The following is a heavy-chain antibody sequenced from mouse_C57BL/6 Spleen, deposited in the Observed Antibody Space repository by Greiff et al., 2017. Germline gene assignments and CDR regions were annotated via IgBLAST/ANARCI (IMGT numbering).Heavy chain of an antibody. CDR2: IHPNSGST. J-gene: IGHJ4*01. CDR1: GYTFTSYW. CDR3: AREGSLYYAMDY. D-gene: IGHD3-2*02. Sequence: QVHVKQPGAELVKPGASVKLSCKASGYTFTSYWMHWVKQRPGQGLEWIGMIHPNSGSTNYNEKFKSKATLTVDKSSSTAYMQLSSLTSEDSAVYYCAREGSLYYAMDYWGQGTSVTVSS. V-gene: IGHV1-64*01.